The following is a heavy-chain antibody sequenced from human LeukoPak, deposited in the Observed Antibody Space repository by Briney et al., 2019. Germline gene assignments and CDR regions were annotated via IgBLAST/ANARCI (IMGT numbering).Heavy chain of an antibody. Sequence: PGGTLRLSCAASGFTFRSHGMNWVRQAAGKGLEWVSGISPSGGITYYADSVKGRFTISRDNSKNTLYLQMNSLRAEDTAVYYCARAWIQLWSPRGTLGYWGQGTLVTVSS. CDR1: GFTFRSHG. CDR2: ISPSGGIT. V-gene: IGHV3-23*01. CDR3: ARAWIQLWSPRGTLGY. J-gene: IGHJ4*02. D-gene: IGHD5-18*01.